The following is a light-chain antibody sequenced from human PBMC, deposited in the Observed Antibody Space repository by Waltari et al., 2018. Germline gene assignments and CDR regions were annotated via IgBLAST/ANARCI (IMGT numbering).Light chain of an antibody. CDR1: NIGSAS. CDR2: DNI. V-gene: IGLV3-21*02. CDR3: QVWDSNVV. Sequence: SYVLTQAPSVAVAPGQTARIPCGGNNIGSASVHWYQQKPGQAPVLVVYDNIDQPSGIPERFSGSNSRNMATLTISRVEAGDEADYYCQVWDSNVVFGGGTKLTVL. J-gene: IGLJ2*01.